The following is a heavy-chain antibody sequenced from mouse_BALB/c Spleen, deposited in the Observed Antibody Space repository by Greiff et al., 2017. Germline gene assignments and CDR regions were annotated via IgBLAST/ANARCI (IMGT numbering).Heavy chain of an antibody. Sequence: EVMLVESGGGLVKPGGSLKLSCAASGFTFSDYYMYWVRQTPEKRLEWVATISDGGSYTYYPDSVKGRFTISRDNAKNNLYLQMSSLKSEDTAMYYCARVSYDYAMDYWGQGTSVTVSS. CDR1: GFTFSDYY. J-gene: IGHJ4*01. CDR2: ISDGGSYT. CDR3: ARVSYDYAMDY. D-gene: IGHD1-1*01. V-gene: IGHV5-4*02.